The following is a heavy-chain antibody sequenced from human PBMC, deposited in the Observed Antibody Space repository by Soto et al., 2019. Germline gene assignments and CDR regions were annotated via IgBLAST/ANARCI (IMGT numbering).Heavy chain of an antibody. CDR3: AKDRTVAVVAGAFDY. D-gene: IGHD2-15*01. CDR1: GFTFSSYG. CDR2: ISYDGSNK. V-gene: IGHV3-30*18. J-gene: IGHJ4*02. Sequence: QVQLVESGGGVVQPGRSLRLSCAASGFTFSSYGMHWVRQAPGKGLEWVAVISYDGSNKYYADSVKGRFTISRDNSKNTLNLQMNSLRAEDTAVYYCAKDRTVAVVAGAFDYWGQGTLVTVSS.